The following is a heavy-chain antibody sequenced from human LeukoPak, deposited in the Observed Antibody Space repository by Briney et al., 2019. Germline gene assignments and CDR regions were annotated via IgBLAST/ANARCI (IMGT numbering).Heavy chain of an antibody. CDR3: ASSYCSSTSCRKNYYMDV. D-gene: IGHD2-2*01. CDR2: ISSSSSYI. CDR1: GFTFSSYA. Sequence: GGSLRLSCAASGFTFSSYAMSWVRQAPGKGLEWVSSISSSSSYIYYADSVKGRFTISRDNAKNSLYLQMNSLRAEDTAVYYCASSYCSSTSCRKNYYMDVWGKGTTVTVSS. J-gene: IGHJ6*03. V-gene: IGHV3-21*01.